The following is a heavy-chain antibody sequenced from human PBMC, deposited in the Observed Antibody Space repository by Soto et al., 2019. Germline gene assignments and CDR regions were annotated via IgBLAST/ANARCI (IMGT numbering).Heavy chain of an antibody. V-gene: IGHV4-4*07. J-gene: IGHJ4*02. CDR2: IFTNEHI. D-gene: IGHD6-13*01. Sequence: SETLSLTCTVSGGSISPYSRNWIRQPAGKRLEWIGRIFTNEHINYNPSLKSRATLSVDMSKNQFSLKLTSVTADDTAVYYCARDRLGEDQQPFGYWGQVTLVTVS. CDR3: ARDRLGEDQQPFGY. CDR1: GGSISPYS.